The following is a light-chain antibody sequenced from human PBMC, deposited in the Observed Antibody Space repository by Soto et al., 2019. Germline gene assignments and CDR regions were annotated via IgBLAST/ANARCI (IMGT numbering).Light chain of an antibody. CDR2: KAS. V-gene: IGKV1-5*03. Sequence: DIQMTQSPSTLSAAVGIRVPISRRASQSISTWLAWYQQKPGKAPSLLIYKASSSESGVPSSFSGSGSGTEFTLTISSLQPDDFATYHCQQYNSYPWTFGQGTKVDIK. CDR1: QSISTW. CDR3: QQYNSYPWT. J-gene: IGKJ1*01.